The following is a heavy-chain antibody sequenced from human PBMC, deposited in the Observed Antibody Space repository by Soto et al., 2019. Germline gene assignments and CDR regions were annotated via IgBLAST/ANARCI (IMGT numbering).Heavy chain of an antibody. Sequence: ASVKVSCKASGYTFTSYGISWVRQAPGQGLEWMGWISAYNGNTNYAQKLQGRVTMTTDTSTSTAYMELRSLRSDDTAVYYCARDPSSSWYFPEHGMDVWGQGTTVTVSS. CDR2: ISAYNGNT. V-gene: IGHV1-18*04. D-gene: IGHD6-13*01. CDR1: GYTFTSYG. J-gene: IGHJ6*02. CDR3: ARDPSSSWYFPEHGMDV.